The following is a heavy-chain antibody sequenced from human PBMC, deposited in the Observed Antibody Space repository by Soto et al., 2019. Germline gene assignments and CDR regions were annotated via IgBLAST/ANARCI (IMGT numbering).Heavy chain of an antibody. Sequence: GGSLRLSCAASGFTFSSYSMNWVRQAPGKGLEWVSSISSSSSYIYYADSVKGRFTISRDNAKNSLYLQMNSLRAEDTAVYYCARDSSSSQLRYFDWYYYYYYGMHVWGQGTTVTVSS. D-gene: IGHD3-9*01. J-gene: IGHJ6*02. CDR2: ISSSSSYI. V-gene: IGHV3-21*01. CDR1: GFTFSSYS. CDR3: ARDSSSSQLRYFDWYYYYYYGMHV.